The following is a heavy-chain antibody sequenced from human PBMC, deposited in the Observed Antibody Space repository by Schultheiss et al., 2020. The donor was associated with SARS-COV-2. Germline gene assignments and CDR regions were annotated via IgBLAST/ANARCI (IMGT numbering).Heavy chain of an antibody. CDR2: TYYRSKWYN. D-gene: IGHD3-3*01. J-gene: IGHJ5*02. CDR3: AREVEDDFWSGYRRLVNNWFDP. Sequence: SQTLSLTCAISGDSVSSNSAAWNWIRQSPSRGLECLGRTYYRSKWYNDYAVSVKSRITINPDTSKNQFSLQLNSVTPEDTAVYYCAREVEDDFWSGYRRLVNNWFDPWGQGTLVTVAS. CDR1: GDSVSSNSAA. V-gene: IGHV6-1*01.